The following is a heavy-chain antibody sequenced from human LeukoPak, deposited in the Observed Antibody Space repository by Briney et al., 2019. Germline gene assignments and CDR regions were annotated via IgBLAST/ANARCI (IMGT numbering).Heavy chain of an antibody. J-gene: IGHJ4*02. CDR2: IYYSGST. D-gene: IGHD4-17*01. V-gene: IGHV4-59*08. CDR1: RGSISRYN. CDR3: ARHLGDGDYGFDY. Sequence: SETLCLTCTLSRGSISRYNWSWGSDRPRERLWRSWYIYYSGSTNYHPSLKSRVTISVDTSKNQFSLKLSSVTASDTAVYYCARHLGDGDYGFDYWGQGTLVTVSS.